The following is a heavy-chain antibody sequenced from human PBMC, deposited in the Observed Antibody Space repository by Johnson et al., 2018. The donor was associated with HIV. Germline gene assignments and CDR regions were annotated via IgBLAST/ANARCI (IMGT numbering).Heavy chain of an antibody. Sequence: VQLLESGGGVVQPGRSLRLSCAASGFTFSSYAMHWVRQAPGKGLEWVSVIYTGGTTHYADSVKGRFTVSRDSSKNTLYLQMNSLRAEDTAVYYCAREALPRGLQSSFGGAFDIWGQGTMVTVSS. CDR2: IYTGGTT. CDR3: AREALPRGLQSSFGGAFDI. D-gene: IGHD3-16*01. J-gene: IGHJ3*02. V-gene: IGHV3-66*01. CDR1: GFTFSSYA.